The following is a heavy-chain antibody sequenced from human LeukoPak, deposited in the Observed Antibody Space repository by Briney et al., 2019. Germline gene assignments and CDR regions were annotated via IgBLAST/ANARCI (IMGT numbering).Heavy chain of an antibody. CDR1: GGSISSYY. CDR3: ARGGEDYYDSSGYQSPYNWFDP. Sequence: SETLSLTCTVSGGSISSYYWSWIRQPAGKGLEWIGRIYTSGSTNYNPSLKSRVTMSVDTSKNQFFLTLSPVTAADTGVYYCARGGEDYYDSSGYQSPYNWFDPWGQGTLVTVSS. J-gene: IGHJ5*02. D-gene: IGHD3-22*01. V-gene: IGHV4-4*07. CDR2: IYTSGST.